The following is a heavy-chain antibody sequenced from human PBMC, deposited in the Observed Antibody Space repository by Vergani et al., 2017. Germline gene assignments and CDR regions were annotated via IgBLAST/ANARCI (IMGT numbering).Heavy chain of an antibody. CDR1: GYSFTSYW. J-gene: IGHJ4*02. CDR2: IYPGDSDT. V-gene: IGHV5-51*01. D-gene: IGHD3-3*01. CDR3: ARHREWFRGPRDIDY. Sequence: EVQLVQSGAEVKKPGESLKISCQGSGYSFTSYWIGWVRQMPGKGLEWRGIIYPGDSDTRYSPSFQGQVTISADKSISTAYLQWSSLKASDTAMYYCARHREWFRGPRDIDYWGQGTLVTVSS.